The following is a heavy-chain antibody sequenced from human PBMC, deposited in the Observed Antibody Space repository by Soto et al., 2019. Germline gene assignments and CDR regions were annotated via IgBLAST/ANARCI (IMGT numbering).Heavy chain of an antibody. D-gene: IGHD3-22*01. CDR1: GFTVSSNY. V-gene: IGHV3-66*01. Sequence: PGGSLRLSGAASGFTVSSNYMSWVRQAPGKGLEWVSVIYSGGSTYYADSVKGRFTISRDNSKNTLYLQMNSLRAEDTAVYYCAAYYYDSSGYSYYYYGMDVWGQGTTVTVSS. CDR3: AAYYYDSSGYSYYYYGMDV. CDR2: IYSGGST. J-gene: IGHJ6*02.